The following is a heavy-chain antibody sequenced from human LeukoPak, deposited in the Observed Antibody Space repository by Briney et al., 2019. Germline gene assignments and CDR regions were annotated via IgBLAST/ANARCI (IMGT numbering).Heavy chain of an antibody. V-gene: IGHV4-38-2*02. Sequence: SETLSLTCTVSGYSISSGYYWGWIRQPPGKGLEWIGSIYHSGSTYYNPSLESRVTISVDTSKNQFSLKLSSVTAADTAVYYCARQDDYGDYEGEGDHWGQGTLVTVSS. J-gene: IGHJ4*02. D-gene: IGHD4-17*01. CDR2: IYHSGST. CDR3: ARQDDYGDYEGEGDH. CDR1: GYSISSGYY.